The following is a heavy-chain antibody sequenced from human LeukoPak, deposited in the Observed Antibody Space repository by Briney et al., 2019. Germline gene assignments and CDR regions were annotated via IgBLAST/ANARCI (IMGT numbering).Heavy chain of an antibody. J-gene: IGHJ4*02. D-gene: IGHD5-24*01. CDR3: ARRDDHNGRDY. CDR2: LGTAGDT. V-gene: IGHV3-13*01. Sequence: GGSLRLSCAASGFTLTNYAMHWVRQRAGEGLEWVSALGTAGDTFYPGSVKGRFTISRDNAKKSLFLQMNSLRAEDTAIYYCARRDDHNGRDYWGQGTLVTVSS. CDR1: GFTLTNYA.